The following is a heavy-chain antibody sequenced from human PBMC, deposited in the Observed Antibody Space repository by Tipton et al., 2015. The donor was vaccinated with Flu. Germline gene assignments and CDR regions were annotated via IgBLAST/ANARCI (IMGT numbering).Heavy chain of an antibody. Sequence: TLSLTCSVSGYTISGGYYWGWIRQPPGKGLEWIGAVYHSGSTYYTPSLQSRVTMSVDTSKNQFSLKLSSVTAADTAVYYCARAVGYDSSGYSKNAFDIWGQGTMVTVSS. CDR1: GYTISGGYY. CDR3: ARAVGYDSSGYSKNAFDI. V-gene: IGHV4-38-2*02. CDR2: VYHSGST. D-gene: IGHD3-22*01. J-gene: IGHJ3*02.